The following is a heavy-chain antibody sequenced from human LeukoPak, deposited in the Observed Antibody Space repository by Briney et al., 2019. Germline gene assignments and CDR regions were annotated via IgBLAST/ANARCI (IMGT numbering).Heavy chain of an antibody. CDR2: ISYDGSNK. CDR1: GFTFSSYA. V-gene: IGHV3-30-3*01. J-gene: IGHJ4*02. Sequence: PGRSLRLSCAASGFTFSSYAMHWVRQAPGKGLEWVAVISYDGSNKYYADSVKGRFTISRDNSKNTLYLQMNSLRAEDTAVYYCARGQDYYDSSGYYYALDYWGQGTLVTVSS. D-gene: IGHD3-22*01. CDR3: ARGQDYYDSSGYYYALDY.